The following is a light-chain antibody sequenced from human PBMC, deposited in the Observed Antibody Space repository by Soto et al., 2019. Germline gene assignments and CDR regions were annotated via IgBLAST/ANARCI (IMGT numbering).Light chain of an antibody. CDR2: EVS. CDR3: SSYTSSTAYV. V-gene: IGLV2-14*01. J-gene: IGLJ1*01. Sequence: QSVLTQPASVSGSPGQSITISCTGTSSVVGGYNYVSWYQLHPGKAPKLMVYEVSNRPSGVSNRFSGSKSGNTASLTISGLQAEDEADYYCSSYTSSTAYVFGTGTKGTVL. CDR1: SSVVGGYNY.